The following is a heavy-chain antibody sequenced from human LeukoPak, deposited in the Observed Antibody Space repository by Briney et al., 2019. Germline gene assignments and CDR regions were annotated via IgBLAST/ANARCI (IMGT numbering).Heavy chain of an antibody. CDR3: ARDYRSRGASYSEGDNWFDP. V-gene: IGHV3-30*03. J-gene: IGHJ5*02. D-gene: IGHD3-10*01. Sequence: PGGSLRLSCAASGFTFSSYGMHWVRQAPGKGLEWVAVISYDGSNKYYADSVKGRFTISRDNSKNTLYLQMNSLIAEDTAVYFCARDYRSRGASYSEGDNWFDPWGQGTLVTVSS. CDR2: ISYDGSNK. CDR1: GFTFSSYG.